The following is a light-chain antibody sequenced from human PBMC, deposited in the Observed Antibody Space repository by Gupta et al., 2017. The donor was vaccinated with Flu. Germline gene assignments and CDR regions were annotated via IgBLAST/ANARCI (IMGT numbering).Light chain of an antibody. J-gene: IGLJ1*01. Sequence: QSVLIQPPSVSGAPRQRVTISFSGSDSNIANQPVNWYQQFPGKAPKVLIHSDDLLPSGVSDRFSGSKSGTSASLAISGLQSEDEADYYCAAWDDSLDVYVFGSGTKVTVL. V-gene: IGLV1-36*01. CDR1: DSNIANQP. CDR3: AAWDDSLDVYV. CDR2: SDD.